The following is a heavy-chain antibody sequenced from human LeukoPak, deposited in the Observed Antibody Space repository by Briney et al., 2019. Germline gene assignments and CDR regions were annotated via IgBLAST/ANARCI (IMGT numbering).Heavy chain of an antibody. D-gene: IGHD5-24*01. Sequence: GGSLRLSCAASGFTFSSYGMHWVRQAPGKGLEWVAVIWYDGSNKYYADSVKGRFTISRDNSENTLYLQMNSLRAEDTAVYYCARETDGYLYYFDYWGQGTLVTVSS. CDR2: IWYDGSNK. CDR1: GFTFSSYG. J-gene: IGHJ4*02. V-gene: IGHV3-33*01. CDR3: ARETDGYLYYFDY.